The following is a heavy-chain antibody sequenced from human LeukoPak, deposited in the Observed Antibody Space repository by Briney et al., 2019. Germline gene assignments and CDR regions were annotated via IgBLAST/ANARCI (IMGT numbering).Heavy chain of an antibody. CDR2: ISTSTGTP. CDR3: ARGPGPPDL. D-gene: IGHD1-14*01. Sequence: GASVKVSCKASGYILSTKTINWMRQAPGQGPEWMGWISTSTGTPTYAQGFTGRFVFSPDTAVGTAFLQITNLQADDTAVYYCARGPGPPDLWGQGTLVTVSS. V-gene: IGHV7-4-1*02. J-gene: IGHJ5*02. CDR1: GYILSTKT.